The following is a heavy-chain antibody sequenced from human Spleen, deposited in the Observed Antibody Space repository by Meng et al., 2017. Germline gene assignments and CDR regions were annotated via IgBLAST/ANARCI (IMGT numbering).Heavy chain of an antibody. D-gene: IGHD3-22*01. CDR1: GGTFSSYA. CDR3: ARDRRYADSYYYDSSGRAFDI. J-gene: IGHJ3*02. V-gene: IGHV1-69*13. CDR2: IIPIFGTA. Sequence: SVKVSCKASGGTFSSYAISWVRQAPGQGLEWMGGIIPIFGTANYAQKFQGRVTITADESTSTAYMELSSLRSEDTAVYYCARDRRYADSYYYDSSGRAFDIWGQGTRVTVSS.